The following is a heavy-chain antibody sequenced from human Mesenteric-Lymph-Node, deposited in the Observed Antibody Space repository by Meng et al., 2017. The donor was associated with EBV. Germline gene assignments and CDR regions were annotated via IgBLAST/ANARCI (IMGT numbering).Heavy chain of an antibody. CDR3: ARGRGSRLLFYSSFDS. Sequence: VQIQQWGAGLLKPSEPLSLTCAVYGASFSGYYWSWIRQPPGKGLEWIGEINHSGSTNYNPSLKSRVSVSLDTSKNQFSLKLSSVTAADTAVFYCARGRGSRLLFYSSFDSWGQGTLVTVSS. D-gene: IGHD2-15*01. CDR2: INHSGST. V-gene: IGHV4-34*01. CDR1: GASFSGYY. J-gene: IGHJ4*02.